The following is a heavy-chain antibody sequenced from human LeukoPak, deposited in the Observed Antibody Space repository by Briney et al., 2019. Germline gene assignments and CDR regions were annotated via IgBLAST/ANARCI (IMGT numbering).Heavy chain of an antibody. CDR3: VRDGGGTTPYDC. J-gene: IGHJ4*02. D-gene: IGHD1-7*01. Sequence: GGSLRLSCAASGFTLSDYWMNWVRQVPGKGPVWVSHISPDGRNIAYADSVKGRFTISRDSAKNTLYLQMNSPRVGDTAVYYCVRDGGGTTPYDCWGQGTLVTVSS. V-gene: IGHV3-74*01. CDR2: ISPDGRNI. CDR1: GFTLSDYW.